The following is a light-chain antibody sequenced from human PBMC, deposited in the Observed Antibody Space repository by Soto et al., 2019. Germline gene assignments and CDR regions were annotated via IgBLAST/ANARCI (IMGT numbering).Light chain of an antibody. J-gene: IGKJ1*01. CDR2: DVS. V-gene: IGKV1-5*01. Sequence: DVQMTQSPSTLSSSIGDRVTITCRASQSLNGRLAWYQQRPGHATNLLIYDVSTLETGVPSRFSGTGSETEFTLTISSLQRDVFATYYCQQYYYYSTFGQGNKVEIK. CDR1: QSLNGR. CDR3: QQYYYYST.